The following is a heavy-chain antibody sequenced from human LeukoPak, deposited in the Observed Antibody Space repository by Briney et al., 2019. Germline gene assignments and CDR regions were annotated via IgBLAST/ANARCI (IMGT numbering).Heavy chain of an antibody. CDR3: ARPALPYYYYMDV. V-gene: IGHV5-51*01. J-gene: IGHJ6*03. CDR1: GYGFTSYW. CDR2: IYPGDSDT. Sequence: GEPLKISCKGSGYGFTSYWIGWVRQMPGKGLEWMGIIYPGDSDTRYSPSFQGQVTISADKSISTAHLQWSSLKASDTAMYYCARPALPYYYYMDVWGKGTTVTVSS. D-gene: IGHD6-25*01.